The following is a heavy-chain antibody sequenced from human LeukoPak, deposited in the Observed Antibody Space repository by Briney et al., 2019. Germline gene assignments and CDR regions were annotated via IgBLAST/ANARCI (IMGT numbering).Heavy chain of an antibody. CDR1: GFIVSSNY. CDR3: VRDSRDCGGDCYAFDI. V-gene: IGHV3-53*01. D-gene: IGHD2-21*02. Sequence: GGSLRLSCAASGFIVSSNYMSWVRQAPGKGLEWVSVIYGGGSTKHADSVKGRFTISRDNSKNTLYLQMNSLRAEDTAVYYCVRDSRDCGGDCYAFDIWGQGTMVSVSS. CDR2: IYGGGST. J-gene: IGHJ3*02.